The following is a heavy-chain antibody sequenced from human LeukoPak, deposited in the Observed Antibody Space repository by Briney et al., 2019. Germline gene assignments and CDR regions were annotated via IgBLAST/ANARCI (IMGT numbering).Heavy chain of an antibody. CDR3: ASGLTWGGLSSVDY. J-gene: IGHJ4*02. V-gene: IGHV3-7*01. CDR1: GFTFSSYW. D-gene: IGHD3-16*01. Sequence: GESLRLSCAASGFTFSSYWMSWVRQAPGKGLEWVANIKQDGSEKYYVDSVKGRFTISRDNAKNSLYLQMNSLRAEDTAVYYCASGLTWGGLSSVDYWGQGTLVTVSS. CDR2: IKQDGSEK.